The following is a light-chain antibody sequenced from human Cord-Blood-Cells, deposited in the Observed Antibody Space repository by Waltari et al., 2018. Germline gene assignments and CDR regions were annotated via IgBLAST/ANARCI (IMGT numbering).Light chain of an antibody. J-gene: IGKJ2*03. CDR2: AAS. CDR3: QQSYSTSYS. V-gene: IGKV1-39*01. CDR1: QSISSY. Sequence: DIQMTQSTSSLSASVGDRVTITCRASQSISSYLNCHQQKPGKAPKLLIYAASSLQSGVPSRFSGSGSGTDFTLTISTLQPADFATYYCQQSYSTSYSFVQGTKLEI.